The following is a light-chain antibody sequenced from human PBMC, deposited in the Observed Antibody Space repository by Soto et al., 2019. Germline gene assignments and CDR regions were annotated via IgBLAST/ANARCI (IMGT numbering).Light chain of an antibody. CDR1: QSVSTY. J-gene: IGKJ4*02. Sequence: EIVLTQSPATLSMSPGERATLSCRASQSVSTYLAWYQQKPGQAPRLLIFDASNRASGIPSRFIGSGSGTNFTLTISRLEPEDFAVYFCQQRSHWPPLTFGGGTKVEIK. CDR3: QQRSHWPPLT. CDR2: DAS. V-gene: IGKV3-11*01.